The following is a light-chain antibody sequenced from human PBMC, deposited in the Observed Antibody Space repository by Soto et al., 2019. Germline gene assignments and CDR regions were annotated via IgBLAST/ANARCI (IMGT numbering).Light chain of an antibody. CDR2: SNN. J-gene: IGLJ2*01. Sequence: QAVVTQPPSASGTPGQSVTIACSGRSSNIGSNYVYWYQQLPGTAPKLLIYSNNQRPSGVPDRFSGSKSGTSASLAISGLRSEDEADYYCAAWDDSLSGPVFGGGTKLTVL. V-gene: IGLV1-47*02. CDR3: AAWDDSLSGPV. CDR1: SSNIGSNY.